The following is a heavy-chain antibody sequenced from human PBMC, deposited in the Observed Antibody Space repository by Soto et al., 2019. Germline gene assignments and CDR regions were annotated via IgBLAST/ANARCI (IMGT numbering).Heavy chain of an antibody. CDR3: AREPNESYYFDY. D-gene: IGHD5-18*01. V-gene: IGHV1-46*01. CDR1: GYTFTNYY. J-gene: IGHJ4*02. Sequence: QVHLVQSGAEVKKPGASVKVSCKASGYTFTNYYIHWVRQAPGQGLEWLRIIRPSGGRTEYAQRFQGRVTMTRDTSTSTVYMELTSLTSEDTAVYYCAREPNESYYFDYWGQGTLVTVSS. CDR2: IRPSGGRT.